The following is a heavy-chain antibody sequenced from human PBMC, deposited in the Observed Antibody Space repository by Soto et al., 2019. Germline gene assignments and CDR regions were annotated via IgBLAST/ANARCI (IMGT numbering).Heavy chain of an antibody. V-gene: IGHV4-61*01. Sequence: SETLSLTCTVSGASMTGASMSSYYWSWIRQPPGKGLEWIGYIYFIGSTDYNPSLKSRVTISVDTSNNQFSLKLNSVTSADTAVYYCARASISGGNSASHYAMDVWGQGTTVTVSS. CDR2: IYFIGST. J-gene: IGHJ6*02. D-gene: IGHD2-15*01. CDR1: GASMTGASMSSYY. CDR3: ARASISGGNSASHYAMDV.